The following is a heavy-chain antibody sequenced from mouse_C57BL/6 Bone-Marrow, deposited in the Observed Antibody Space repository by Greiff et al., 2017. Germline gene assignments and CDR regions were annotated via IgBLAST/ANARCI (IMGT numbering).Heavy chain of an antibody. J-gene: IGHJ3*01. V-gene: IGHV5-12*01. Sequence: EVKVVESGGGLVQPGGSLKLSCAASGFTFSDYYMYWVRQTPEKRLELVAYISNGGGSTYYPDTVKGRFTISRDNAKNTLYLQMSRLKSEDTDRYYCARHLSYWGQGTLVTVSA. CDR3: ARHLSY. CDR1: GFTFSDYY. CDR2: ISNGGGST.